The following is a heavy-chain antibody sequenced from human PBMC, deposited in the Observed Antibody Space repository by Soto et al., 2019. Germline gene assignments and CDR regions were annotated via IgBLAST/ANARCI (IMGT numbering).Heavy chain of an antibody. V-gene: IGHV3-15*07. J-gene: IGHJ3*02. CDR1: GFTFSNAW. CDR2: IKSQTDGGTT. CDR3: TTHQGSSWRAAFDI. Sequence: EVQLVESGGGLVKPGGSLRLSCAASGFTFSNAWMNGVRQAPGKGLDWVGRIKSQTDGGTTDYAAPVKGRFTISRDDSKNTLYLQLNTLKTDDTAVYYCTTHQGSSWRAAFDIWGQGTLVTVSS. D-gene: IGHD6-13*01.